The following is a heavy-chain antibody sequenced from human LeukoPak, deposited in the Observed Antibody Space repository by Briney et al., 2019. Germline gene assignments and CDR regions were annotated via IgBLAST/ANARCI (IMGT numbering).Heavy chain of an antibody. CDR2: ISGSGGST. Sequence: GGSLRLSCAASKFTFSSFSLTWFRQAPGKGLEWVSAISGSGGSTYYADSVKGRFTISRDNSKNTLYLQMNSLRAEDTAVYYCAKSSITMIVVVTPQDYWGQGTLVTVSS. CDR1: KFTFSSFS. J-gene: IGHJ4*02. CDR3: AKSSITMIVVVTPQDY. V-gene: IGHV3-23*01. D-gene: IGHD3-22*01.